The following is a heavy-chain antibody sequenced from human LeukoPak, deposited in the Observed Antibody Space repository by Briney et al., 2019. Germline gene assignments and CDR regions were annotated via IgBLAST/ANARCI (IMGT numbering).Heavy chain of an antibody. V-gene: IGHV3-30*04. CDR2: ISYDGSNK. Sequence: GGSLRLSCAASRFTFSSYAMHWVRQAPGKGLEWVTLISYDGSNKYYADSVKGRFTISRDNSKNTLYLQMNSLRAEDTAVYYCARAGVYSYSYYVDVWGKGTTVTVSS. CDR3: ARAGVYSYSYYVDV. D-gene: IGHD5-18*01. J-gene: IGHJ6*03. CDR1: RFTFSSYA.